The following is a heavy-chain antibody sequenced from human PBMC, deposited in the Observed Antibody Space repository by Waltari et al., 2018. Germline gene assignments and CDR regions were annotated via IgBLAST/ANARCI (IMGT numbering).Heavy chain of an antibody. V-gene: IGHV3-23*04. D-gene: IGHD3-3*01. J-gene: IGHJ4*02. Sequence: EVQLVESGGGSVESGGSLRLSCEGSGFSFSNYAMSWVRQAPGKGLEWVSSSTGDGENTYDADSVRGRFTISRDNSKNTLSLQMNSLRAEDTATYYCAKVPYNDFWTGYFFFDLWGQGTLVSVSS. CDR2: STGDGENT. CDR3: AKVPYNDFWTGYFFFDL. CDR1: GFSFSNYA.